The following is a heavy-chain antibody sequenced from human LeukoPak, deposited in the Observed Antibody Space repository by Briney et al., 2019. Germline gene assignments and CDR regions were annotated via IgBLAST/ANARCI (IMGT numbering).Heavy chain of an antibody. CDR2: VDPEDGET. CDR1: GYTFTDYY. D-gene: IGHD2-15*01. CDR3: ATSSVAGTDFNWFDP. J-gene: IGHJ5*02. V-gene: IGHV1-69-2*01. Sequence: ASVKISCKVSGYTFTDYYMHWVQQAPGKGLEWMGLVDPEDGETIYAEKFQGRVTITADTSTDTAYMELSSLRSEDTAVYYCATSSVAGTDFNWFDPWGQGTLVTVSS.